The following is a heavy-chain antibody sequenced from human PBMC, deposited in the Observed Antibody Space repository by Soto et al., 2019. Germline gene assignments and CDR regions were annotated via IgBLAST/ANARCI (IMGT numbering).Heavy chain of an antibody. V-gene: IGHV3-7*05. CDR2: IKQDGSET. Sequence: QAPGKGLEWVANIKQDGSETYSVDYVKGRFTISRDNAKNSLYRHMTSLRAEDTAVYYWARESSGGYGGDVDYGGQGTLGTVST. D-gene: IGHD6-19*01. J-gene: IGHJ4*02. CDR3: ARESSGGYGGDVDY.